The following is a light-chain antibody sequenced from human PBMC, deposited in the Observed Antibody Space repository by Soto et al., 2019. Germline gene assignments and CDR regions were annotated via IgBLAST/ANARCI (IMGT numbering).Light chain of an antibody. Sequence: DILMTQSPLALPFTPGEPASSSVSSSRILLHSNGYNYLDWYLQKPGQSPQLLIYLGSNRASGVPDRFSGSGSATDFTLKISRVEDEDVGVYYCMQALQTPPTFGQGTNVDIK. V-gene: IGKV2-28*01. CDR1: RILLHSNGYNY. CDR3: MQALQTPPT. CDR2: LGS. J-gene: IGKJ1*01.